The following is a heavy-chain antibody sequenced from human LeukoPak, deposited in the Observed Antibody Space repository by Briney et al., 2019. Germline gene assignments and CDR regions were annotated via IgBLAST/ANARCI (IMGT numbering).Heavy chain of an antibody. Sequence: GGSLRLSCAASGFTFSTYWMTWVRQAPGKGLEWVASLNQDGSEKYYVDSVEGRFTISRDNAQKSLYLEMKSLSAKDTAVYYCARTVTSTEGYWGQGTLVTVSS. V-gene: IGHV3-7*03. CDR3: ARTVTSTEGY. CDR2: LNQDGSEK. J-gene: IGHJ4*02. D-gene: IGHD4-17*01. CDR1: GFTFSTYW.